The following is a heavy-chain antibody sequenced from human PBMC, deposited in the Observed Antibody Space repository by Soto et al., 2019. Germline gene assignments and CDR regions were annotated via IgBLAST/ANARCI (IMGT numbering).Heavy chain of an antibody. CDR2: INPSDSYT. CDR1: GYNFSTFW. J-gene: IGHJ6*02. V-gene: IGHV5-10-1*04. D-gene: IGHD5-18*01. CDR3: ARLRGYGNYYYYGMDV. Sequence: PGESLKISCQGSGYNFSTFWISWARQLPGKGLEWMGRINPSDSYTFYSPSFQGQVTLSADKSVNTAYLQRSSLKASDTAMYYCARLRGYGNYYYYGMDVWGQGTTVTV.